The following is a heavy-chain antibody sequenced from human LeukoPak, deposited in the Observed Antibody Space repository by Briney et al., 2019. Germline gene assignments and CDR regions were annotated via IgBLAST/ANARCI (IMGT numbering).Heavy chain of an antibody. J-gene: IGHJ3*01. CDR3: AGGYAFDV. CDR1: GDSFSNNNYA. CDR2: TYYRSQWYN. V-gene: IGHV6-1*01. Sequence: SQTLSLTCAISGDSFSNNNYAWNWIRQSPSRGLEWLGRTYYRSQWYNDYARSVMSRISVDPDTSKNQFSLHLSSVTPDDTAIYYCAGGYAFDVWGQGTMVTVSS.